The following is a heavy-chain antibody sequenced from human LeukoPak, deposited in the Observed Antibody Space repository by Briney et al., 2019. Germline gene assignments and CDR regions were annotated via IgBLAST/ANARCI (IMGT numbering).Heavy chain of an antibody. J-gene: IGHJ3*02. CDR1: GGTFSSYA. CDR3: ARSSSWHAFDI. CDR2: IIPIFGTA. V-gene: IGHV1-69*05. Sequence: ASVKVSCKASGGTFSSYAISWVRQAPGQGLKWMGRIIPIFGTANYAQKFQGRVTITTDESTSTAYMELSTLRSEDTAVYYCARSSSWHAFDIWGQGTMVTVSS. D-gene: IGHD6-13*01.